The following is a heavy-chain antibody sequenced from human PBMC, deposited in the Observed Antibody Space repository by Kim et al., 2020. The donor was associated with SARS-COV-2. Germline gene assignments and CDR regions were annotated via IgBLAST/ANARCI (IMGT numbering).Heavy chain of an antibody. CDR3: ARGGGSGWFRLDY. Sequence: SETLSLTCAVYGGSFSGYYWSWIRQPPGKGLEWIGEINHSGSTNYNPSLKSRVTISVDTSKNQFSLKLSSVTAADTAVYYCARGGGSGWFRLDYWGQGTLVTVSS. CDR2: INHSGST. V-gene: IGHV4-34*01. D-gene: IGHD6-19*01. J-gene: IGHJ4*02. CDR1: GGSFSGYY.